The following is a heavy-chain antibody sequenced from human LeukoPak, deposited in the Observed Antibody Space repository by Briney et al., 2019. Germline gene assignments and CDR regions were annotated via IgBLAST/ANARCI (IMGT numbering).Heavy chain of an antibody. V-gene: IGHV4-39*01. CDR2: IYYSGST. Sequence: PSETLSLTCTVSGGSISSSSYYWGWIRQPPGRGLEWIGSIYYSGSTYYNPSLKSRVTISVDTSKNQFSLKLSSVTAADTAVYYCARQTLDCSGGSCYGYFDYWGQGTLVTVSS. CDR1: GGSISSSSYY. D-gene: IGHD2-15*01. CDR3: ARQTLDCSGGSCYGYFDY. J-gene: IGHJ4*02.